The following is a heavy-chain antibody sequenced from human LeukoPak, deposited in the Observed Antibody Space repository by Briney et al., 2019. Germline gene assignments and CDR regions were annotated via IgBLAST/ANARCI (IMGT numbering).Heavy chain of an antibody. CDR2: ISCSGGST. D-gene: IGHD2-15*01. CDR3: AKDRSIVVVVADY. V-gene: IGHV3-23*01. J-gene: IGHJ4*02. CDR1: GFTFSSYT. Sequence: PGGSLRLSCAASGFTFSSYTMHWVRQAPGKGLEWVSAISCSGGSTYYADSVKGRFIISRDNSKNTLYLQMNSLRAEDTAVYYCAKDRSIVVVVADYWGQGTLVTVSS.